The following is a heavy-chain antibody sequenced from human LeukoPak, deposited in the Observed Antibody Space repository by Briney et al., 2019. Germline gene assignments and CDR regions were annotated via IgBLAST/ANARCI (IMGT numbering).Heavy chain of an antibody. CDR2: FDPEVAET. D-gene: IGHD6-19*01. CDR1: GYSLTELC. CDR3: VRGTRLAHYYMDV. V-gene: IGHV1-24*01. Sequence: ASVKVSCKVSGYSLTELCMQWVRQAPGKGLEWVGGFDPEVAETIYAQKFQGRVTMTEDTSTDTAYMELSSLRSEDTAVYYCVRGTRLAHYYMDVWGKGTTVTVSS. J-gene: IGHJ6*03.